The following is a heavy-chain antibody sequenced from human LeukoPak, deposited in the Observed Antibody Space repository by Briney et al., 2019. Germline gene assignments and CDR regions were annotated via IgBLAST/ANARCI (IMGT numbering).Heavy chain of an antibody. CDR3: AKDVWVDTTGQYPNLMRGLDV. D-gene: IGHD1-1*01. Sequence: QAGRSLRLSCAASGFSFDDYAMVGVREAPGRGLEWVSGMSWNSGIIAYTASVKGRFTISRDNAKKSLYLQMNSLRAEDPALYYSAKDVWVDTTGQYPNLMRGLDVWGQGTTVTVSS. CDR1: GFSFDDYA. CDR2: MSWNSGII. V-gene: IGHV3-9*01. J-gene: IGHJ6*02.